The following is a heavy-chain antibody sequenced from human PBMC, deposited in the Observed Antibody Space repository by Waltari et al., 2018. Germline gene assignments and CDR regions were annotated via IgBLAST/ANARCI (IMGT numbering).Heavy chain of an antibody. CDR3: ATWFRGVENF. Sequence: EVQLVESGGGLVQPGGSLRLLCAASGFTLSDHYMDWVRQAPGKGREGVGRSKNKEHSYTTDSAASVKGRFTTSRDDSKNSLYLQMDSLKAEDTAVYDGATWFRGVENFWGQGTRVTVSS. D-gene: IGHD3-10*01. CDR2: SKNKEHSYTT. J-gene: IGHJ4*02. CDR1: GFTLSDHY. V-gene: IGHV3-72*01.